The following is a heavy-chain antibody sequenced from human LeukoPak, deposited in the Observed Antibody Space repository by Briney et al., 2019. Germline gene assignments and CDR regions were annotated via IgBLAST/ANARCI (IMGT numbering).Heavy chain of an antibody. CDR1: GGSISSSSYY. J-gene: IGHJ4*02. CDR3: ARGYYFDY. Sequence: SETLSLTCTVSGGSISSSSYYWGWVRQPPGKGLEWIGSIYYSGSTYYNPSLKSRVTISVDTSKNQFSLKLSSVTAADTAVYYCARGYYFDYWGQGTLVTVSS. V-gene: IGHV4-39*07. CDR2: IYYSGST.